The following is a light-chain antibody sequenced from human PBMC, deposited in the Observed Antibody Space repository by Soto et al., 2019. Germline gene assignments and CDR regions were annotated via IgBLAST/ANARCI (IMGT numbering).Light chain of an antibody. J-gene: IGLJ1*01. CDR3: SSYAGSNNEV. CDR1: SSDVGGYNY. V-gene: IGLV2-8*01. CDR2: EVS. Sequence: SVLTQPPSASGSPGQSVTISCTGTSSDVGGYNYVSWYQQHPGKAPKLMIYEVSKRPSGVPDRFSGSKSGNTASLTVSGLQAEDEADYYCSSYAGSNNEVXGTGTKVTVL.